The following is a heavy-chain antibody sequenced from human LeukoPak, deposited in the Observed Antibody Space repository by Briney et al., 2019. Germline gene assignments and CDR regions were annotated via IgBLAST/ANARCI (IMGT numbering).Heavy chain of an antibody. D-gene: IGHD1-26*01. J-gene: IGHJ4*02. V-gene: IGHV3-30-3*01. CDR1: GFTFSSYA. Sequence: GGCLRLSCAASGFTFSSYAMHWVRQAPGKGLEWVAVISYDGSNKYYADSVKGRFTISRDNSKNTLYLQMNSLRAEDTAVYYCARLGGSNEGNWGQGTLVTVSS. CDR2: ISYDGSNK. CDR3: ARLGGSNEGN.